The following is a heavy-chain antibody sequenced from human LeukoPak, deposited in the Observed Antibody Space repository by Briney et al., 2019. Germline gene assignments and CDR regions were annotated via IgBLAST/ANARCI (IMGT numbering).Heavy chain of an antibody. CDR3: ARYKSPTLGAHGMDV. CDR2: VFHSGTT. CDR1: GGSISSYY. J-gene: IGHJ6*02. D-gene: IGHD1-26*01. Sequence: SETLSLTCTVSGGSISSYYWSWIRQPPGRGLEWIGYVFHSGTTKYNPSLTSRVTFSVDTSKNQFSLKLSSVTAAGTAVYYCARYKSPTLGAHGMDVWGQGTTVTVSS. V-gene: IGHV4-59*08.